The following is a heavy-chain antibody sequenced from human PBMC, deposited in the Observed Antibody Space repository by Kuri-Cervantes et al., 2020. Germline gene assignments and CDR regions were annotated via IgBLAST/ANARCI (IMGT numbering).Heavy chain of an antibody. J-gene: IGHJ4*02. CDR3: ARAWFGEFGGYFDY. CDR2: IYYSGST. Sequence: SETLSLTCTVSGGSISSSSYYWGWIRQPPGKGLEWIGSIYYSGSTYYNPSLKSRVTISVDTSENQFSLKLSSVTAADTAVYYCARAWFGEFGGYFDYWGQGTLVTVSS. CDR1: GGSISSSSYY. D-gene: IGHD3-10*01. V-gene: IGHV4-39*07.